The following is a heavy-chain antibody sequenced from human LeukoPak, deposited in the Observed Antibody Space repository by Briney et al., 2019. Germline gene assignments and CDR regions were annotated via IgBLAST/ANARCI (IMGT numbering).Heavy chain of an antibody. CDR3: ARDLARAPRANHYMDV. V-gene: IGHV1-46*01. D-gene: IGHD4/OR15-4a*01. Sequence: ASVKVSCKASGYTFTGYYMHWVRQAPGQGLEWMGLINPSGGSTSYAQKFQGRVTMTRDVSTSTVYMELSSLRSEDTALYYCARDLARAPRANHYMDVWGKGTTVTVSS. J-gene: IGHJ6*03. CDR1: GYTFTGYY. CDR2: INPSGGST.